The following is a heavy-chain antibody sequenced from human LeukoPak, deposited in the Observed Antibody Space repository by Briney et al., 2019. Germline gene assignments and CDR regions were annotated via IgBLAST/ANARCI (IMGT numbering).Heavy chain of an antibody. CDR1: GGSLSSYY. Sequence: PSETLSLTCTVSGGSLSSYYWSWIRQPAGKGLEWIGRIYTSGSTNYNPSLKSRVTMSVDTSKNQFSLKLSSVTAADTAVYYCARAVYGGNSVGLSYYFDYWGQGTLVTVSS. J-gene: IGHJ4*02. CDR2: IYTSGST. V-gene: IGHV4-4*07. D-gene: IGHD4-23*01. CDR3: ARAVYGGNSVGLSYYFDY.